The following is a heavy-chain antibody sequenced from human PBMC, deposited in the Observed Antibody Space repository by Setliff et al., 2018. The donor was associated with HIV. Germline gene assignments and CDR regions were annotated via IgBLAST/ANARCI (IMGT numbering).Heavy chain of an antibody. Sequence: SETLSLTCADYSGSFSGYSWTWIRQSPGKGLEWIGDINHGGGTNYNPSLKGRVTISTDTSKGHFSLYLTSVTAADTAVYYCANGDYVYDCFDPWGQGTLVTVSS. CDR3: ANGDYVYDCFDP. CDR2: INHGGGT. D-gene: IGHD4-17*01. J-gene: IGHJ5*02. CDR1: SGSFSGYS. V-gene: IGHV4-34*01.